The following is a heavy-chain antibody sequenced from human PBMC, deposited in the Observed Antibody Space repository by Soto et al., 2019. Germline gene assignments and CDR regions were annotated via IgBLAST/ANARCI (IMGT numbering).Heavy chain of an antibody. CDR1: GFTFTSSA. CDR3: AADGYYDILTGYYVPHYYYGMDV. D-gene: IGHD3-9*01. Sequence: ASVKVSCKASGFTFTSSAVQWVRQARGQRLEWIGWIVVGSGNTNYAQKFQERVTITKDMSTSTAYMELSSLRSEDTAVYYCAADGYYDILTGYYVPHYYYGMDVWGQGTTVTVSS. CDR2: IVVGSGNT. V-gene: IGHV1-58*01. J-gene: IGHJ6*02.